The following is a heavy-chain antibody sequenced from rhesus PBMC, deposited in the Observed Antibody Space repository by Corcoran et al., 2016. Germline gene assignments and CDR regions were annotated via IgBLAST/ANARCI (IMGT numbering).Heavy chain of an antibody. CDR2: VSGSGRIT. Sequence: QVQLQESGPGLVKPSETLSLTCAVSGGSVNGYNWWSWIRQAPGKGLEWIGYVSGSGRITAYNPPLKSRVTISTDTSKNQFSLKLRSVTAADTAVYYCARGSTVDSWGQGVLVTVSS. V-gene: IGHV4-65*01. CDR3: ARGSTVDS. J-gene: IGHJ4*01. CDR1: GGSVNGYNW.